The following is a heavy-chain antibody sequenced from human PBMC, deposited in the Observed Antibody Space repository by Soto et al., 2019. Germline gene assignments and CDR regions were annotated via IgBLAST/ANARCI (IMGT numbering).Heavy chain of an antibody. Sequence: ASVKVSCKXSGATFSSFAFSWVRQAPGQGLEWMGVIIPIFDTINYAQKFQGRVTITADESTGTAYMELSSLTSEDTAVYYCASPLKWSGYYIAFDYWGQGTLVTVSS. CDR3: ASPLKWSGYYIAFDY. J-gene: IGHJ4*02. CDR2: IIPIFDTI. D-gene: IGHD3-3*01. V-gene: IGHV1-69*13. CDR1: GATFSSFA.